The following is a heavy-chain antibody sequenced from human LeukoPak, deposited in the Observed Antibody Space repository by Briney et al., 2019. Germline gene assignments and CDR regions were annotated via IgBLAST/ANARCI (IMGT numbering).Heavy chain of an antibody. CDR1: GYSFTNYW. D-gene: IGHD6-19*01. Sequence: GESLRISCKASGYSFTNYWIGWVRQMPGKGLEWMGIIYPGDSDTRYSPSFQGQVTISVDKSISTAYLQWSSLKASDTAIYYCASHGTGYSSAIVIKAGYWGQGTLVAVSS. J-gene: IGHJ4*02. V-gene: IGHV5-51*01. CDR3: ASHGTGYSSAIVIKAGY. CDR2: IYPGDSDT.